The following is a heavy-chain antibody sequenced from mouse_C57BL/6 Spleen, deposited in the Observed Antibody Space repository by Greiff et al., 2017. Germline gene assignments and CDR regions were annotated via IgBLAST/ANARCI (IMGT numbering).Heavy chain of an antibody. J-gene: IGHJ3*01. Sequence: VQLQESGPELVKPGASVKISCKASGYAFSSSWMNWVKQRPGKGLEWIGRIYPGDGDTNYNGKFKGKATLTADKSSSTAYMQLSSLTSEDSAVYFCAREDYYYGSSYWFAYWGQGTLVTVSA. V-gene: IGHV1-82*01. D-gene: IGHD1-1*01. CDR3: AREDYYYGSSYWFAY. CDR1: GYAFSSSW. CDR2: IYPGDGDT.